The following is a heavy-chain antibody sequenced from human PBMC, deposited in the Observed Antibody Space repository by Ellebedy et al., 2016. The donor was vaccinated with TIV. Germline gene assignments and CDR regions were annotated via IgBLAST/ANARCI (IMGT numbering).Heavy chain of an antibody. CDR1: GGTLSSYA. D-gene: IGHD5-12*01. V-gene: IGHV1-69*13. CDR3: ARHSGYHATSYLAS. Sequence: SVKVSCKASGGTLSSYAISWVRQAPGQGLEWMGGIIGMFGTTAYAEKFLGRVIITADEFTSSAVMELSSLRSEDTAVYFCARHSGYHATSYLASWGPGSLVTVSS. J-gene: IGHJ4*02. CDR2: IIGMFGTT.